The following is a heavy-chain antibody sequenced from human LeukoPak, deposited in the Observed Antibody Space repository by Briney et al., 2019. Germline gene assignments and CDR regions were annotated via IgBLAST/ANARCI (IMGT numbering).Heavy chain of an antibody. Sequence: SETLSLTCTVSGGSISSHIWSWIRQPPGKGLEWIGYVYYSGSTNYNPSLKSRVTISIDTSKSQFSLKLSSVTAADTAVFYCARGVLTTVSYYMDVWGKGTTVTVSS. CDR1: GGSISSHI. V-gene: IGHV4-59*11. CDR3: ARGVLTTVSYYMDV. J-gene: IGHJ6*03. D-gene: IGHD4-11*01. CDR2: VYYSGST.